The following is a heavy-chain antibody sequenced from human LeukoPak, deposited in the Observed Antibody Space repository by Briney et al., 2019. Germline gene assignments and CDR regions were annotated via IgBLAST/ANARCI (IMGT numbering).Heavy chain of an antibody. CDR1: GGSISSGGYY. V-gene: IGHV4-31*03. D-gene: IGHD3-3*01. CDR3: ARTYYDFWSGPRSDAFDI. Sequence: SETLSLTCTVFGGSISSGGYYWSWIRQHPGKGLEWIGYIYYSGSTYYNPSIKSRVTISVDTSKNQFSLKLSSVTAADTAVYYCARTYYDFWSGPRSDAFDIWGQGTMVTVSS. CDR2: IYYSGST. J-gene: IGHJ3*02.